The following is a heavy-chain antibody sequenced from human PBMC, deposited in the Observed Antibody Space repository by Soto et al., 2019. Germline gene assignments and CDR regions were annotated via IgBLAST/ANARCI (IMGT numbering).Heavy chain of an antibody. V-gene: IGHV1-2*04. CDR1: GYTFTGYY. CDR2: INPNSGGT. D-gene: IGHD3-9*01. Sequence: ASVKVSCKASGYTFTGYYMHWVRQAPGQGLEWMGWINPNSGGTNYAQKFQGWVTLTRDTSISTAYMDLSRLKSDDTAMYYCARGSDWLFDYWGQGTLVTVSS. J-gene: IGHJ4*02. CDR3: ARGSDWLFDY.